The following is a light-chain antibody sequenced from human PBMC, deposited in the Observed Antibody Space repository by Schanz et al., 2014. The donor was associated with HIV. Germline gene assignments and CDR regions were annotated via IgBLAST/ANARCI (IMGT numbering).Light chain of an antibody. CDR1: QSVSSNY. Sequence: IVLTQSPGTLSLSPGERGTLSCRASQSVSSNYLTWYQQKPGQAPRLLIYGASNRATGIPARFSGSGSGTDFTLTISSLEPEDFAVYYCQQRSNWPPSFGQGTKVEIK. J-gene: IGKJ1*01. CDR2: GAS. V-gene: IGKV3-11*01. CDR3: QQRSNWPPS.